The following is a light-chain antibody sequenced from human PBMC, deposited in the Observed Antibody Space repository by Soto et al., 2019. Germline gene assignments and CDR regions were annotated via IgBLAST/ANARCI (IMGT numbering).Light chain of an antibody. Sequence: QSALTQPPSASGSPGQSVTISCTGTSSDVGGYNYVSWYQQHPGKAPKLVIYEVTTRPSGVPDRFSGSKSGNTASLTVSGLQAEDEADYYCSSYAGSNNFDVFGPGTKLTVL. CDR3: SSYAGSNNFDV. CDR1: SSDVGGYNY. CDR2: EVT. V-gene: IGLV2-8*01. J-gene: IGLJ1*01.